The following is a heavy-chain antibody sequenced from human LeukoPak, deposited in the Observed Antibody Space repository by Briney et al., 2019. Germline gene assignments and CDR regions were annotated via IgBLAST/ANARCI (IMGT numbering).Heavy chain of an antibody. Sequence: SDTLSLKCNVSGGSISIHHWSWIPQPPGGGLEWLGYIYYSGSTNYNPSLQSRVTISADTSNNQLSLRLSSVTAADTAVDYCARTRDGYNSASAFDAWGQGTLVTVSS. V-gene: IGHV4-59*07. D-gene: IGHD5-24*01. CDR2: IYYSGST. CDR3: ARTRDGYNSASAFDA. CDR1: GGSISIHH. J-gene: IGHJ5*02.